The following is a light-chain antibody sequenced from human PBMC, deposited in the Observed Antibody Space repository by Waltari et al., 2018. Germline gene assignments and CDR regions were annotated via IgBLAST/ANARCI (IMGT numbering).Light chain of an antibody. J-gene: IGKJ1*01. CDR2: GAA. Sequence: EIVLTQSPGTLSLSPGERATLSCRTSQRISSILLAVYQQKPGRAPRLISYGAASGATDSPDRFSDSGSGTDFTITVSRLEPEDFAVYYCQQYGSSPWTFGQVTKVEI. V-gene: IGKV3-20*01. CDR1: QRISSIL. CDR3: QQYGSSPWT.